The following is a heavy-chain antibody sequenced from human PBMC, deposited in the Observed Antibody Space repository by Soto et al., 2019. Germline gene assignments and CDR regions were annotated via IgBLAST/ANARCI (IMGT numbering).Heavy chain of an antibody. V-gene: IGHV1-69*12. D-gene: IGHD1-1*01. CDR1: GGTFSSYA. Sequence: QVQLVQSGAEVKKPGSSVKVSCKASGGTFSSYAISWVRQAPGQGLEWTRGIIPIFGTANYAQKFQGRVTITADESTSTAYMELSSLRSEDTAVYYCASPTKPLYYYYGMDVWGQGTTVTVSS. CDR3: ASPTKPLYYYYGMDV. CDR2: IIPIFGTA. J-gene: IGHJ6*02.